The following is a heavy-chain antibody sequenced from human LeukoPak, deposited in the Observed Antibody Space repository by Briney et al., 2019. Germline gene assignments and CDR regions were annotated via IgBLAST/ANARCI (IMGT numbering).Heavy chain of an antibody. J-gene: IGHJ4*02. CDR3: ARDLDPLNY. CDR2: ISSSGSTI. CDR1: GFTFGGYN. Sequence: PGGSLRLSCAASGFTFGGYNLNWVRQAPGKGLEWVSYISSSGSTIYYADSVKGRFTISRDNAKNSLFLQMNSLRAEDTAVYYCARDLDPLNYWGQGTLVTVSS. D-gene: IGHD3/OR15-3a*01. V-gene: IGHV3-48*01.